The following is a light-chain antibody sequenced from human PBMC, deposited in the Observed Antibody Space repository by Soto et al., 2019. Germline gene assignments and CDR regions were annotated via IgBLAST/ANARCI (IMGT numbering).Light chain of an antibody. Sequence: QSVLTQPPSASGTPGQRVTISCSGSSSNIGSETVNWYQQVPGTAPKLLIYANNQRPSGVPDRVSVSKSGTSASLATGGLQSEDEADDYCAAWDDSLKGWVFGGGTKVTVL. CDR3: AAWDDSLKGWV. V-gene: IGLV1-44*01. J-gene: IGLJ3*02. CDR2: ANN. CDR1: SSNIGSET.